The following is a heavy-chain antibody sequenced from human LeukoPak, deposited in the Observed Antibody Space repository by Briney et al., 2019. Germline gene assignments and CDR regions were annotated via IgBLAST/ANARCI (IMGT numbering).Heavy chain of an antibody. D-gene: IGHD3-10*01. J-gene: IGHJ4*02. V-gene: IGHV3-23*01. Sequence: GGSLTLSCAGCGFTFSNYAITWVRQAAGKGLAWVSSINDRGTGTYYADSVKGLFSISRDNSKNAVYLQKNSLRAEDTAVYYCARGMTIPDSWGQGTVLTVSS. CDR1: GFTFSNYA. CDR3: ARGMTIPDS. CDR2: INDRGTGT.